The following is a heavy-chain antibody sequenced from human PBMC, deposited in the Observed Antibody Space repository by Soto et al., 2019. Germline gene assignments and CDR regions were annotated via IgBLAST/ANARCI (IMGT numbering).Heavy chain of an antibody. Sequence: SQTLSLTCSISGKRVSSNIAAWNWIRQSPSRGLEWLGRTYYRSKWYNDYAVSVKSRITINPDTSKNQFSLQLNSVTPEDTAVYYCARTGITGTTSHFDYWCQGTLVTVSS. V-gene: IGHV6-1*01. CDR2: TYYRSKWYN. J-gene: IGHJ4*02. D-gene: IGHD1-7*01. CDR1: GKRVSSNIAA. CDR3: ARTGITGTTSHFDY.